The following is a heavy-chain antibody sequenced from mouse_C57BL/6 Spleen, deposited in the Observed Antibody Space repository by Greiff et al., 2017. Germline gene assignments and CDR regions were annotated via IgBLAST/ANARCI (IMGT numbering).Heavy chain of an antibody. V-gene: IGHV2-6-1*01. Sequence: VKLVESGPGLVAPSQSLSITCTVSGFSLTSYGVHWVRQPPGKGLEWLVVIWSDGSTTYNSALKSRLSISKDKSKSQVFLKMNSLQTDDTAMYYCARHGDYDGNYYAMDYWGQGTSVTVSS. CDR1: GFSLTSYG. J-gene: IGHJ4*01. CDR3: ARHGDYDGNYYAMDY. CDR2: IWSDGST. D-gene: IGHD2-4*01.